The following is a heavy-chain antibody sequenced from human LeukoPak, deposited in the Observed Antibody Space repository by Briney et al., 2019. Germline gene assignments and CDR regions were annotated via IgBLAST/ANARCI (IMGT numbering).Heavy chain of an antibody. V-gene: IGHV4-34*01. CDR1: GGSFSGYY. CDR2: INHSGST. CDR3: ARGSRDFDY. J-gene: IGHJ4*02. Sequence: PSETLSLTCAVYGGSFSGYYWSWIRQPPGKGLEWIGEINHSGSTNYNPSLKSRVTISVDTSKNQFSLKLSSVTAADTAVYYCARGSRDFDYWGQGTLVTVS.